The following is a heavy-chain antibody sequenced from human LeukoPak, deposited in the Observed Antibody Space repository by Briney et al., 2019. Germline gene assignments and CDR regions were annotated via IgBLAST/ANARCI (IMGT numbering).Heavy chain of an antibody. Sequence: GASVKVSCKASGYTFTGYYMHWVRQAPGQGLEWMGWINPNSGGTNHAQKFQGRVTMTRDTSISTAYMELSRLRSDDTAVYYCARGEGLRYFDWLIDYWGQGTLVTVSS. J-gene: IGHJ4*02. D-gene: IGHD3-9*01. CDR3: ARGEGLRYFDWLIDY. CDR2: INPNSGGT. CDR1: GYTFTGYY. V-gene: IGHV1-2*02.